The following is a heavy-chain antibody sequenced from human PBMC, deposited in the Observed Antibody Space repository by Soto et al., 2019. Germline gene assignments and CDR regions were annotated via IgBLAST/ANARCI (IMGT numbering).Heavy chain of an antibody. V-gene: IGHV3-73*01. CDR1: GFTFSASA. D-gene: IGHD2-21*02. Sequence: GGSLRLSCATSGFTFSASAMHWVRQVSGKGLEWIARIRSKANNYATTYAPSVKGRFTVSRDDSENTVYLQMNSLKTEDTAIYYCAKQIYGGNSWGQGTLVTVSS. CDR2: IRSKANNYAT. CDR3: AKQIYGGNS. J-gene: IGHJ4*02.